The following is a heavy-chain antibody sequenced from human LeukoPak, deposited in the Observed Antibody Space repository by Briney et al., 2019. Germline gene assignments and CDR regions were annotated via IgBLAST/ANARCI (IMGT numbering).Heavy chain of an antibody. CDR2: IGGSGGST. V-gene: IGHV3-23*01. Sequence: PGGSLRLSCAASGFTFSGYVMAWVRQAPGRGLEWVSGIGGSGGSTYYADSVEGRFTISRDNSKSTLYLQMDSLRAEDTALYYCAKGYDFWSGGIDYWGQGTLVTVSS. CDR3: AKGYDFWSGGIDY. CDR1: GFTFSGYV. D-gene: IGHD3-3*01. J-gene: IGHJ4*02.